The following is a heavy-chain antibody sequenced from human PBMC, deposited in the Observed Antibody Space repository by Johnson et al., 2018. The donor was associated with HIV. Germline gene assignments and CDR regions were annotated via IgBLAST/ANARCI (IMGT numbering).Heavy chain of an antibody. Sequence: QVQLVESGGGVVQPGRSLRLSCAASGFTFSSYAMHWVRQAPGKGLEWVTIISYDGRNKYYADSVKGRFTISRDNSKNTLYLQMNSLRAEDTAVYYCARDQVAAAGQDDAFEIWGQGTMVTVSS. CDR3: ARDQVAAAGQDDAFEI. J-gene: IGHJ3*02. V-gene: IGHV3-30*04. CDR1: GFTFSSYA. D-gene: IGHD6-13*01. CDR2: ISYDGRNK.